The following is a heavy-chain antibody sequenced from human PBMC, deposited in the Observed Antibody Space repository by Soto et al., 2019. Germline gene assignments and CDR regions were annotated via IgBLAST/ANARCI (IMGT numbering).Heavy chain of an antibody. D-gene: IGHD2-2*01. Sequence: ASVKVSCKASGYTFTGYYMHWVRQAPGQGLEWMGWINPNSGGTNYAQKFQGWVTMTRDTSISTAYMELSRLRSDDTAVYYCARDRVLRGYCSSTSCPQPQYYYYYGMDVWGQGTTVTVSS. V-gene: IGHV1-2*04. CDR2: INPNSGGT. CDR3: ARDRVLRGYCSSTSCPQPQYYYYYGMDV. J-gene: IGHJ6*02. CDR1: GYTFTGYY.